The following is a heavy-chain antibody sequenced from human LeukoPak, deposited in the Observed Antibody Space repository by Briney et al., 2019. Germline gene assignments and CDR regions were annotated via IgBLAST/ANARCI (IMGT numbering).Heavy chain of an antibody. CDR1: GASISSYY. CDR2: IYTTGST. CDR3: ARDRTYGGNSGFDY. D-gene: IGHD4-23*01. Sequence: PSETLSLTCTVSGASISSYYWSWIRQPVGKGLEWIGRIYTTGSTNYNPSLKSRVTMSVDTSKNQFSLNLGSVSAADTAVYYCARDRTYGGNSGFDYWGQGTLVTVSS. V-gene: IGHV4-4*07. J-gene: IGHJ4*02.